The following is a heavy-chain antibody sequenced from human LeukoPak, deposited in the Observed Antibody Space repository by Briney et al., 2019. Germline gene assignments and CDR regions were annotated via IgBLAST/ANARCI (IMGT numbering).Heavy chain of an antibody. V-gene: IGHV3-11*01. D-gene: IGHD4/OR15-4a*01. J-gene: IGHJ3*01. CDR2: VSPSGTTI. Sequence: GGPLRLSCAASGFTFRNFYMSWIRQAPGKGLEWVSYVSPSGTTIYYADSLKGRFAISRDNDKESLSLQMNSLRAEDTAVYYCARGDYGRYAFDFWGQGTMVTVSS. CDR3: ARGDYGRYAFDF. CDR1: GFTFRNFY.